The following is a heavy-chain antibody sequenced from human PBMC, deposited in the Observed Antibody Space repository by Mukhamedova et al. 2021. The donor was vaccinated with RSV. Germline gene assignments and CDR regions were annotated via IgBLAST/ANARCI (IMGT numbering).Heavy chain of an antibody. CDR3: AREGDFWSGYRPGGRRYFDY. D-gene: IGHD3-3*01. Sequence: VSVIYSGGSTYYADSVKGRFTISRDNSKNTLYLQMNSLRAEDTAVYYCAREGDFWSGYRPGGRRYFDYWGQGTLVTVSS. V-gene: IGHV3-53*01. J-gene: IGHJ4*02. CDR2: IYSGGST.